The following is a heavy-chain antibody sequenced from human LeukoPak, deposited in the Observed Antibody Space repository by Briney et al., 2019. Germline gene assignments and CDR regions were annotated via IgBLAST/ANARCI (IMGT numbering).Heavy chain of an antibody. CDR3: AREHYYDSSGYYRDFDI. Sequence: PGGSLRLSCAASGFTFSSYAMSWVRQAPGKGLEWVSAISGSGGSTYYADSVKGRFTISRDNSKNTLYLQMNSLRAEDTAVYYCAREHYYDSSGYYRDFDIWGQGTMVTVSS. V-gene: IGHV3-23*01. D-gene: IGHD3-22*01. CDR1: GFTFSSYA. CDR2: ISGSGGST. J-gene: IGHJ3*02.